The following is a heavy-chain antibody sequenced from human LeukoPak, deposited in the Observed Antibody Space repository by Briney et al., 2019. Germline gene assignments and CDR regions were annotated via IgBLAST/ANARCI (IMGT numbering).Heavy chain of an antibody. D-gene: IGHD6-19*01. V-gene: IGHV3-7*01. J-gene: IGHJ4*02. CDR3: TRVIVAVPGYFDYFDF. Sequence: GGSLRLSCTASGFSFSNHYMRWIRQAPGKGLEWVANINEDGSNKWHLGSVKGRFTVSRDNARNSLYLQMNSLRVKDTAVYYCTRVIVAVPGYFDYFDFWGQGVLVTVSS. CDR1: GFSFSNHY. CDR2: INEDGSNK.